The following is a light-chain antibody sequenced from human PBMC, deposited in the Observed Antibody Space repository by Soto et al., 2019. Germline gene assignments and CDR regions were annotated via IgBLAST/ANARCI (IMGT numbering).Light chain of an antibody. CDR1: NIGRKS. CDR2: DDS. J-gene: IGLJ2*01. Sequence: SYELTQPPSVSVAPGQTASITCGGNNIGRKSVHWYQQEPGQAPVLVVYDDSDRPSGIPERFSGSNSGNTATLTISRVEAGDEADYYCQVWDSSTHHLVFGGGTKVTVL. CDR3: QVWDSSTHHLV. V-gene: IGLV3-21*02.